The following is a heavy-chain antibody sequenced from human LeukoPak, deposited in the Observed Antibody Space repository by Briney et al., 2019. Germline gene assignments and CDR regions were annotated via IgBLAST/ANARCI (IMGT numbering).Heavy chain of an antibody. D-gene: IGHD5-12*01. CDR2: LHPDGSER. CDR1: GFSFTKYW. Sequence: PGGSPRLSCVASGFSFTKYWMTWVRQAPGKGLEWVARLHPDGSERNYVGSVEGRFTVFGDNAKSSLFLQMHSLRVEDTAVYYCARGGYSFDYLGQGTLVTVPS. CDR3: ARGGYSFDY. J-gene: IGHJ4*02. V-gene: IGHV3-7*01.